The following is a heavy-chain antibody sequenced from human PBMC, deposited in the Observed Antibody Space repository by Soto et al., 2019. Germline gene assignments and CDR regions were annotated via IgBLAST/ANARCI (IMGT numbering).Heavy chain of an antibody. CDR2: IYPGDSDT. CDR1: GYSFTSYW. J-gene: IGHJ4*02. CDR3: ARQHAPTAGTTDY. V-gene: IGHV5-51*01. Sequence: GESLKISCKGSGYSFTSYWIGWVRQMPGKGLEWMGIIYPGDSDTRYSPSFQGQVTISADKSISTAYLQWNSLKASDTAMYYCARQHAPTAGTTDYWGQGTLVTVSS. D-gene: IGHD1-1*01.